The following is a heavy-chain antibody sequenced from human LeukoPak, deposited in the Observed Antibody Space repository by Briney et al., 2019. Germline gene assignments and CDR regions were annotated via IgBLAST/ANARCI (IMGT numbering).Heavy chain of an antibody. CDR2: IGYDGNTK. D-gene: IGHD6-13*01. CDR1: GFTFNKDG. V-gene: IGHV3-30*02. Sequence: PGGSLRLSCAASGFTFNKDGMHWVRQAPGKELEWVTFIGYDGNTKYYADSVRGRFTISRDNLKNTLYLQMNSLRPEDAAVYYCAKDRSTNWSLDYWGQGTLVIVSS. J-gene: IGHJ4*02. CDR3: AKDRSTNWSLDY.